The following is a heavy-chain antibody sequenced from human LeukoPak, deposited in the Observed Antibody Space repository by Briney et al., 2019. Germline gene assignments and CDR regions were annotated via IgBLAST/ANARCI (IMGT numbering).Heavy chain of an antibody. Sequence: SVTVSCKASGGTFSIYAISWVRQAPGQGLEWMGGIIPIFGTANYAQKFQGRVTITADESTSTAYMELSSLRSEDTAVYFCALIFGGNYCYYYYMDVWGKGTMVTVSS. J-gene: IGHJ6*03. D-gene: IGHD2-15*01. CDR2: IIPIFGTA. V-gene: IGHV1-69*13. CDR3: ALIFGGNYCYYYYMDV. CDR1: GGTFSIYA.